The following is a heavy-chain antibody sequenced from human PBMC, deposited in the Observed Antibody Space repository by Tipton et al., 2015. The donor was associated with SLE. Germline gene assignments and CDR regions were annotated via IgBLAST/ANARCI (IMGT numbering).Heavy chain of an antibody. D-gene: IGHD3/OR15-3a*01. CDR3: ARRDFWTGYFDY. V-gene: IGHV4-39*07. CDR2: IYSTGTT. Sequence: TLSLTCTVSGDSITNLNGFWGWIRQPPGKGLEWIGSIYSTGTTYYNASLKGRVTMSIDTSTNQFSLRLASVTAADTAVYYCARRDFWTGYFDYWGQGTLVTVSS. J-gene: IGHJ4*02. CDR1: GDSITNLNGF.